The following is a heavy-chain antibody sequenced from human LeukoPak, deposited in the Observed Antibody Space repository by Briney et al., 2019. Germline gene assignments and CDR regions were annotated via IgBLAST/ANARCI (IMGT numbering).Heavy chain of an antibody. CDR2: IIPIFGTA. J-gene: IGHJ4*02. CDR1: GGTFSSYA. Sequence: SVKVSCKASGGTFSSYAISWVRQAPGQGLEWMGRIIPIFGTANYAQKFQGRVTITTDESTSTAYMELSSLRSEDMAVYYCARGPWELLYYFDYWGQGTLVTVSS. V-gene: IGHV1-69*05. CDR3: ARGPWELLYYFDY. D-gene: IGHD1-26*01.